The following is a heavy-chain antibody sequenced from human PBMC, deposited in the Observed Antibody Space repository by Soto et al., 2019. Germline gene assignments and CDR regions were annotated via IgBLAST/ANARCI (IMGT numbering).Heavy chain of an antibody. V-gene: IGHV3-33*01. J-gene: IGHJ4*02. D-gene: IGHD3-10*01. Sequence: GGSLRLSCAASGFTFSSYGMHWVRQAPGKGLEWVAVIWYDGSDKYYADSVKGRFTISRDNSKNTLYLQMNSLRAEDTAIYYCATDQGIYWGQGTLVTVSS. CDR3: ATDQGIY. CDR1: GFTFSSYG. CDR2: IWYDGSDK.